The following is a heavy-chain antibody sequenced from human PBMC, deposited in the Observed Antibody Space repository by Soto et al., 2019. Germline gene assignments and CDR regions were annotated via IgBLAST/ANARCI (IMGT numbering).Heavy chain of an antibody. V-gene: IGHV3-21*01. CDR2: ISSSSSYI. CDR1: GFTFSSYG. Sequence: PGGSLRLSCAASGFTFSSYGMHWVRQAPGKGLEWVSSISSSSSYIYYADSVKGRFTISRDNAKNSLYLQMNSLRAEDTAVYYCASHPRDSSGYWYYFDYWGQGTLVTVSS. J-gene: IGHJ4*02. D-gene: IGHD3-22*01. CDR3: ASHPRDSSGYWYYFDY.